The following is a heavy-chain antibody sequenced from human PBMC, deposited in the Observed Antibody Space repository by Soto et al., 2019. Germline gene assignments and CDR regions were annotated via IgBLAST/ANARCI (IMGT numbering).Heavy chain of an antibody. D-gene: IGHD3-16*01. CDR1: GYSFTSYW. CDR2: IYPGDSDT. V-gene: IGHV5-51*01. J-gene: IGHJ3*01. Sequence: PGESLKISCKGSGYSFTSYWIGWVRQMPGKGLEWMGIIYPGDSDTRYSPSFQGQVTISADNAISTAYLQWSSLKASDTAMYYCAGLMITFGGVALYAFDFCGQGSMLT. CDR3: AGLMITFGGVALYAFDF.